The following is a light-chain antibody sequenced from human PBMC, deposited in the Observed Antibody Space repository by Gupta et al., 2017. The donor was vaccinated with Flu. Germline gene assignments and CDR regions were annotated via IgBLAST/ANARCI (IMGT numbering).Light chain of an antibody. CDR2: DSS. V-gene: IGLV1-40*01. Sequence: QSVLTQPPSVSGAPGQRATIACTGSSSNIGAGYDVHWYQQFPGAVPKLLIFDSSSRPSGVPDRISGSKSGTSASLAITGLQAEDEADYYCHTYDINLRGPILGGGTKLTVL. J-gene: IGLJ2*01. CDR1: SSNIGAGYD. CDR3: HTYDINLRGPI.